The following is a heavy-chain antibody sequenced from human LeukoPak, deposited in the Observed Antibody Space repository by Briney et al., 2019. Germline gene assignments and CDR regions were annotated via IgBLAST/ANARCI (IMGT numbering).Heavy chain of an antibody. D-gene: IGHD3-10*01. CDR3: ARVRVGELLWPKRGEYNWFDP. J-gene: IGHJ5*02. Sequence: KPSETLSLTCSVSDDSITMYYWTWIRQPPGKGLEWIGSIYYSGRTYYNPSLKSRVTISVATSKNQFSLKLTSVTAADTAVYYCARVRVGELLWPKRGEYNWFDPWGQGTLVTVSS. CDR2: IYYSGRT. V-gene: IGHV4-38-2*02. CDR1: DDSITMYY.